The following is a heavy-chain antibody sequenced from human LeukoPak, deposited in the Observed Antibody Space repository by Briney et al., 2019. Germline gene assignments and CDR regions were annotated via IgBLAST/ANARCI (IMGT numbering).Heavy chain of an antibody. CDR3: ARDRRVAGTTEYFQH. Sequence: ASVKVSCKASAYTSTGYYMDWVRQAPGQGLEWMGWINPNSGGTNYAQKFQGRVTMTRDTSISTAYMELSRLRSDDTAVYYCARDRRVAGTTEYFQHWGQGTLVTVSS. J-gene: IGHJ1*01. CDR1: AYTSTGYY. CDR2: INPNSGGT. V-gene: IGHV1-2*02. D-gene: IGHD6-19*01.